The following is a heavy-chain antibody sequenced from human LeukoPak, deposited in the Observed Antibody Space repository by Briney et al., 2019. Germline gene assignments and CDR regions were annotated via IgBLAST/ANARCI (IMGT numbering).Heavy chain of an antibody. Sequence: SETLSLTCTVSGGSISSYYWSWIRQPPGKGLEWIGYIYYSGSTNYNPSLKSQVTISVDTSKNRFSLKLSSVTAADTAVYYCARLRIPARYCSSTSCYELDYWGQGTLVTVSS. CDR3: ARLRIPARYCSSTSCYELDY. D-gene: IGHD2-2*01. CDR1: GGSISSYY. J-gene: IGHJ4*02. V-gene: IGHV4-59*08. CDR2: IYYSGST.